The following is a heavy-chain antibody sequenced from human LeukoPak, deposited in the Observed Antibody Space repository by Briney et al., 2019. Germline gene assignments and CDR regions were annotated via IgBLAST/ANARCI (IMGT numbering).Heavy chain of an antibody. CDR2: INPSGGST. J-gene: IGHJ4*02. D-gene: IGHD6-19*01. V-gene: IGHV1-46*01. Sequence: GASVNVSCKASGYTFTSYYMHWVRQAPGQGLEWMGIINPSGGSTSYAQKFQGRVTMTRDTSTSTVYMELSSLRSEDTAVYYCARSVRRIAVAGIFDYWGQGTLVTVSS. CDR3: ARSVRRIAVAGIFDY. CDR1: GYTFTSYY.